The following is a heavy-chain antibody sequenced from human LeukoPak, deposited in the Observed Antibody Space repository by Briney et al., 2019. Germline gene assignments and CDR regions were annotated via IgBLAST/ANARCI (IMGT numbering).Heavy chain of an antibody. J-gene: IGHJ4*02. D-gene: IGHD6-19*01. CDR3: ARHAPPYMGSGWSAGWDNPYYFDY. Sequence: SETLSLTCTVSGGSISSNYWSWIRQPPGKGLEWIGYISYSGNTNYNPSLESRVTISVDTSKNQFSLKLSSVTAADTAVYYCARHAPPYMGSGWSAGWDNPYYFDYWGQGTLVTVSS. V-gene: IGHV4-59*08. CDR1: GGSISSNY. CDR2: ISYSGNT.